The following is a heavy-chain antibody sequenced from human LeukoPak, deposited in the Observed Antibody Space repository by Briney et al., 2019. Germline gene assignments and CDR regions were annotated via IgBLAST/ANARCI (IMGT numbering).Heavy chain of an antibody. CDR2: IYYSGST. D-gene: IGHD3-3*01. CDR1: GGSISSYY. J-gene: IGHJ3*02. CDR3: ARHDITIFGVVDPFDAFDI. Sequence: SETLYLTCTVSGGSISSYYWSWIRQPPGKGLEWIGYIYYSGSTNYNPSLKSRVTISVDTSKNQFSLKLSSVTAADTAVYYCARHDITIFGVVDPFDAFDIWGQGTMVTVSS. V-gene: IGHV4-59*08.